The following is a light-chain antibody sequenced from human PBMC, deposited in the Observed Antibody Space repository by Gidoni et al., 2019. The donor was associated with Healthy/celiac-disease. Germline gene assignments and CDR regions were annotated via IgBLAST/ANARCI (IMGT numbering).Light chain of an antibody. Sequence: DIQIAPSPSTLSASVGDRVTITCRASQSISSWLAWYQQKPGKAPKLLTYKASSLESGVPSRFSGSGSGTEFTLTISSLQPDDFATYYCQQYNSYWTFGQGTKVEIK. CDR2: KAS. CDR1: QSISSW. CDR3: QQYNSYWT. V-gene: IGKV1-5*03. J-gene: IGKJ1*01.